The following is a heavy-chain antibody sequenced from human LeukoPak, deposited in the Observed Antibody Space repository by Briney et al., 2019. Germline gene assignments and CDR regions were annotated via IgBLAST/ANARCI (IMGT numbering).Heavy chain of an antibody. CDR2: ISGSGGST. V-gene: IGHV3-23*01. J-gene: IGHJ4*02. D-gene: IGHD6-13*01. Sequence: SGGSLRLSCAASGFTFSSYAMSWVRQAPGKGLEWVSAISGSGGSTYYADSVKGRFTTSRDNSKNTLYLQMNSLRAEDTAVYYCAEPILLWQQLVPPPHYWGQGTLVTVSS. CDR1: GFTFSSYA. CDR3: AEPILLWQQLVPPPHY.